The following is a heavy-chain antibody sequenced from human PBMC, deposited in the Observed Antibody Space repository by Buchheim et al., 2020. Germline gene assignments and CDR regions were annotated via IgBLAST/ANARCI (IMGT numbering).Heavy chain of an antibody. CDR3: ARDVSSILSRNKNWYFDL. D-gene: IGHD6-6*01. CDR1: GYTFTGYY. V-gene: IGHV1-2*04. Sequence: QVQLVQSGAEVKKPGASVTVSCRASGYTFTGYYIHWVRQAPGQGLEWMGWINPNSGGTNYAQNFQGWITMTRDTSISTAYMELSGLKSDDPAIYYCARDVSSILSRNKNWYFDLWGRGTL. J-gene: IGHJ2*01. CDR2: INPNSGGT.